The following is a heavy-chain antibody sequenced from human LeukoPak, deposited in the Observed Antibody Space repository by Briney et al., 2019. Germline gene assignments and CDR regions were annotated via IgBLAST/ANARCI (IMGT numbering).Heavy chain of an antibody. CDR2: ISWDGGST. V-gene: IGHV3-43D*03. D-gene: IGHD1-26*01. Sequence: PGGSLRLSCAASGFTFDDYAMHWVRQAPGKGLEWVSLISWDGGSTYYADSVKGRFTISRDNSKNSLYLQMNSLRAEDTALYYCAKGDSGSYSTPDAFDIWGQGTMVTVSS. CDR3: AKGDSGSYSTPDAFDI. CDR1: GFTFDDYA. J-gene: IGHJ3*02.